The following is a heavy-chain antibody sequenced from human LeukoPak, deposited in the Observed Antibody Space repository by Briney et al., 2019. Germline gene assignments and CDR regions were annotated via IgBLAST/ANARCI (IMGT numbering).Heavy chain of an antibody. D-gene: IGHD2-15*01. V-gene: IGHV1-18*01. CDR3: AREEYCSGGSCYYFDY. CDR2: ISAYNGNT. CDR1: GYTFTSYG. Sequence: ASVKVSCKASGYTFTSYGFSWVRQAPGQGLEWMGWISAYNGNTNYAQKLQGRVTMTTDTSTSTAYMELRSLRSDDTAVYYCAREEYCSGGSCYYFDYWGQGTLVTVSS. J-gene: IGHJ4*02.